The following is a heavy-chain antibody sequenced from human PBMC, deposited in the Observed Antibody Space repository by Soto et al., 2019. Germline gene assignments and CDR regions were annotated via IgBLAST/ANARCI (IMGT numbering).Heavy chain of an antibody. V-gene: IGHV4-30-4*01. D-gene: IGHD1-20*01. CDR2: IYYSGST. CDR3: ARDRAKWKDYYYYGMDV. J-gene: IGHJ6*02. CDR1: GGSISSGDDF. Sequence: QVQLQESGPGLVKPSQTLSLTCTVSGGSISSGDDFWTWIRQPPGKGLEWIGYIYYSGSTYYNPSLKSRLTMSVYTAKNQFPLKLSSVTSSDTAVYYCARDRAKWKDYYYYGMDVWGQWTTVTVSS.